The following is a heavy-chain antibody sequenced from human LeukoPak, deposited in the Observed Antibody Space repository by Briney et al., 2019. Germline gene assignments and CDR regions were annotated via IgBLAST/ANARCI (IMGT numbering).Heavy chain of an antibody. CDR1: GFTFRSYA. CDR3: SRGACDSRTSFFFDS. CDR2: IWFDGGNK. Sequence: PGGSLRLSCAASGFTFRSYAMNWVRQAPGKGLEWVSVIWFDGGNKYYADSLKGRVTISRDNSNNPLFLQMYRLRPETTAVYYCSRGACDSRTSFFFDSWGQGTLVTVSS. V-gene: IGHV3-33*01. D-gene: IGHD2/OR15-2a*01. J-gene: IGHJ4*02.